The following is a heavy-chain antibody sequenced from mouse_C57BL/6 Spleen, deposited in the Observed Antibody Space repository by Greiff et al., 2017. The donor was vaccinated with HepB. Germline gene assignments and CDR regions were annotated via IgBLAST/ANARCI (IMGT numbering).Heavy chain of an antibody. J-gene: IGHJ3*01. CDR1: GYTFTSYW. Sequence: QVQLQQPGTELVKPGASVKLSCKASGYTFTSYWMPWVKQRPGQGLEWIGNINPSNGGTNYNEKFKSKATLTVDKSSSTAYMQLSSLTSEDSAVYYCARLRDDGLLPTWFADWGQGTLVTVSA. CDR3: ARLRDDGLLPTWFAD. D-gene: IGHD2-10*01. V-gene: IGHV1-53*01. CDR2: INPSNGGT.